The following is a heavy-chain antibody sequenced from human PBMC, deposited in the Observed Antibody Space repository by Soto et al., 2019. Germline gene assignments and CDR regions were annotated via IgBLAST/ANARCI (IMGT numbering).Heavy chain of an antibody. Sequence: SETLSLTCAVYGGSFSGYYWSWIRQPPGKGLEWIGEINHSGSTNYNPSLKSRVTISVDTSKNQFSLKLSSVTAADTAVYYCARGRSDSAGSSLGRRMDVWGQGTTVTVSS. CDR2: INHSGST. CDR1: GGSFSGYY. J-gene: IGHJ6*02. V-gene: IGHV4-34*01. CDR3: ARGRSDSAGSSLGRRMDV. D-gene: IGHD3-10*01.